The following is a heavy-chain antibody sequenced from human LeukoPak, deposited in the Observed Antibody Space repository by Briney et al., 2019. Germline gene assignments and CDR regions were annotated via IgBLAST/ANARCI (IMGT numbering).Heavy chain of an antibody. CDR2: IYTSGST. CDR3: ARVTVGYYGSGSPNDAFDI. V-gene: IGHV4-4*07. CDR1: GGSISSYY. D-gene: IGHD3-10*01. Sequence: SETLSLTCTVSGGSISSYYWSWIRQPAGKGLEWIGRIYTSGSTNYNPSLKSRVTMSVDTSKNQFSLKLSSVTAADTAVYYCARVTVGYYGSGSPNDAFDIWGQGTMVTVSS. J-gene: IGHJ3*02.